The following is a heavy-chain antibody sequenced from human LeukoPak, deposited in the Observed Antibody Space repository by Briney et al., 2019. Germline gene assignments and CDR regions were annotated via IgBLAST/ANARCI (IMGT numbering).Heavy chain of an antibody. Sequence: GGSLRLSCAASGFTFSSYSMNWVRQAPRKGLEWVSSISISSSYIYYPDSVKGRFTISRDNAKNSLYLQMNSLRAEDTAVYYCAREIRQQLSTPGDYWGQGTLVTVSS. D-gene: IGHD6-13*01. CDR3: AREIRQQLSTPGDY. CDR1: GFTFSSYS. CDR2: ISISSSYI. J-gene: IGHJ4*02. V-gene: IGHV3-21*01.